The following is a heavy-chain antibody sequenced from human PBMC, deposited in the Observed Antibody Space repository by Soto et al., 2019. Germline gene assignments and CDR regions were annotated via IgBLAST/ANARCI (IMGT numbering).Heavy chain of an antibody. V-gene: IGHV6-1*01. D-gene: IGHD3-22*01. Sequence: QTLSLTCAISGDSVSGNSAAWNWIRQSPSRGLEWLGRTYYRSKWYNDYGASVKSRITINPDTPKNQFFLQLNSVTPADTAAYYCARGRYYYDSSGPKRVVYNWFDAWGQGTLVTVSS. CDR1: GDSVSGNSAA. CDR3: ARGRYYYDSSGPKRVVYNWFDA. J-gene: IGHJ5*02. CDR2: TYYRSKWYN.